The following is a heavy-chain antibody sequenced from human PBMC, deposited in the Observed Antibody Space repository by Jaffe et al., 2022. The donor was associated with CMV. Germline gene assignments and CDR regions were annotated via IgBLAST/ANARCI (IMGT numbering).Heavy chain of an antibody. Sequence: QVQLVESGGGVVQPGRSLRLSCAASGFTFSSYGMHWVRQAPGKGLEWVAVIWYDGSNKYYADSVKGRFTISRDNSKNTLYLQMNSLRAEDTAVYYCARERGLVRHFDYWGQGTLVTVSS. CDR1: GFTFSSYG. CDR3: ARERGLVRHFDY. CDR2: IWYDGSNK. V-gene: IGHV3-33*08. J-gene: IGHJ4*02. D-gene: IGHD6-19*01.